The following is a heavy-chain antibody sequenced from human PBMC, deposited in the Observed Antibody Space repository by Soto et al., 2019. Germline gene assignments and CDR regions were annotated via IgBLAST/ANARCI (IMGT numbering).Heavy chain of an antibody. CDR3: VKDIHEQWLVSHFEY. CDR2: ISWNSGSI. J-gene: IGHJ4*02. CDR1: GFTFESYA. D-gene: IGHD6-19*01. V-gene: IGHV3-9*01. Sequence: EVQLVESGGGSVQPGRSLRLSCVASGFTFESYAMHWVRQVPGKGLEWVSAISWNSGSIGYEDSVKGRFTISRDNAQKSLYLEMNSLRGEDTAFYYCVKDIHEQWLVSHFEYWGQGALVTVSS.